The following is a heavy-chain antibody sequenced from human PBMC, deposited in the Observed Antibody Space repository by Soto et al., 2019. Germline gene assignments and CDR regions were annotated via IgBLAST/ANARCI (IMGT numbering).Heavy chain of an antibody. CDR1: GGSISSSSYY. CDR2: IYYSGST. Sequence: QLQLQESGPGLVKPSETLSLTCTVSGGSISSSSYYWGWIRQPPGKGLEWIGSIYYSGSTYYNPSLKSRVTISVDTSKNQCSLKLSSVTAADTAVYYCARLPLRWKYFDYWGQGTLVTVSS. CDR3: ARLPLRWKYFDY. J-gene: IGHJ4*02. D-gene: IGHD4-17*01. V-gene: IGHV4-39*01.